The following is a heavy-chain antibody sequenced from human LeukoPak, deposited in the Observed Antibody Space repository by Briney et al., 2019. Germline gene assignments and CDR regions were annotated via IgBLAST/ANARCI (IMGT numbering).Heavy chain of an antibody. D-gene: IGHD3-22*01. CDR3: ARTRLPDSYDSNYGMDV. Sequence: PGRSLRLSCAASGFTFSSYGMHWVRQAPGKGLEWVAVIWYDGSNKYYADSVKGRFTISRDNSKNTLYLQMNSLRAEDTAVYYCARTRLPDSYDSNYGMDVWGQGTTVTVSS. CDR1: GFTFSSYG. J-gene: IGHJ6*02. V-gene: IGHV3-33*01. CDR2: IWYDGSNK.